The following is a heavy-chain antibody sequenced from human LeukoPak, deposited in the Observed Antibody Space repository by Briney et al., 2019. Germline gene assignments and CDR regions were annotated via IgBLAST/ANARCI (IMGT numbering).Heavy chain of an antibody. CDR3: AREMVWGNEDYYYYYMDV. Sequence: SETLSLTCTVSGGSISSYYWSWIRQPPGKGLEWIGYIYYSGSTNYNPSLKSRVTISGDTSKNQFSLKLRSVTAADTAVYYCAREMVWGNEDYYYYYMDVWGKGTTVTISS. V-gene: IGHV4-59*01. J-gene: IGHJ6*03. D-gene: IGHD1-1*01. CDR2: IYYSGST. CDR1: GGSISSYY.